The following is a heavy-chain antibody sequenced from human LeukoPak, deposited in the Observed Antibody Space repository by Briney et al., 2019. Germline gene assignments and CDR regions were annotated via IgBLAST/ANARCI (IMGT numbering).Heavy chain of an antibody. CDR1: GYTFTGYY. Sequence: ASVKVSCKASGYTFTGYYMHWVRQAPGQGLVWMGWINPNSGGTNYAQKFQGRVTMTRDTSISTAYMELSRLRSDDTAVYYCARQTAAGTRELDYWGQGTLVTVSS. V-gene: IGHV1-2*02. J-gene: IGHJ4*02. CDR3: ARQTAAGTRELDY. CDR2: INPNSGGT. D-gene: IGHD6-13*01.